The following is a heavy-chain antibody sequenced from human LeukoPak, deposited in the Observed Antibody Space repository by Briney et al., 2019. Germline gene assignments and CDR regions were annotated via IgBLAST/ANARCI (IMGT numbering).Heavy chain of an antibody. V-gene: IGHV1-69*13. CDR3: ARTEGYYDSSGYDY. J-gene: IGHJ4*02. CDR1: VGTFSSYA. D-gene: IGHD3-22*01. CDR2: IIPIFGTA. Sequence: GASVKVSCKASVGTFSSYAISWVRQAPGQGLEWMGGIIPIFGTANYAQKFQGRVTITADESTSTAYMELSSLRSEDTAVYYCARTEGYYDSSGYDYWGQGTLVTVSS.